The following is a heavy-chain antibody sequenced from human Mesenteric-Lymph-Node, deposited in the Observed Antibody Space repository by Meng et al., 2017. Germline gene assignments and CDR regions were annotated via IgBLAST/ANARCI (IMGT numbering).Heavy chain of an antibody. V-gene: IGHV1-18*01. CDR2: ISAYNGNT. CDR3: ARGGVMVVSPLHLDY. Sequence: QVQLMQSGAEVKKPGASVKVSCKVSGYTFTNYGISWVRQAPGQGLEWMGWISAYNGNTNYAQKFQGRVTMTTDTSTSTAYLDLRSLRSDDTAVYYCARGGVMVVSPLHLDYWGQGTLVTVSS. D-gene: IGHD2-8*02. J-gene: IGHJ4*02. CDR1: GYTFTNYG.